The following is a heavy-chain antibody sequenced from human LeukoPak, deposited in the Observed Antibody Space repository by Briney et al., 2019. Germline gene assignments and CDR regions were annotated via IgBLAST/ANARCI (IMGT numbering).Heavy chain of an antibody. D-gene: IGHD5-18*01. CDR1: GGSISSGSYY. CDR2: IYTSGST. V-gene: IGHV4-61*02. Sequence: SETLSLTCTVSGGSISSGSYYWSWIRQPAGKGLEWIGRIYTSGSTNYNPSLKSRVTMSVDTSKNQFSLKLSSVTAADTAVYYCARNTNTAMVTYFDYWGQGTLVTVSS. CDR3: ARNTNTAMVTYFDY. J-gene: IGHJ4*02.